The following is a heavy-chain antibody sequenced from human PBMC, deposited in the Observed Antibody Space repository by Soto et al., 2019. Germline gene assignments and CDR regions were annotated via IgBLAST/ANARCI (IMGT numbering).Heavy chain of an antibody. CDR3: RPLDI. CDR1: GGSISSTYW. V-gene: IGHV4-4*02. D-gene: IGHD6-6*01. CDR2: IYHSGST. Sequence: QVQLQESGPGLVKPSGTLSLTCAVSGGSISSTYWWSWVRQPPGKGLEWTGEIYHSGSTNYNPSLKRRVTISVAKSKNLFSLNVRSVTAAETAMYYSRPLDIWGQGTMVTVSS. J-gene: IGHJ3*02.